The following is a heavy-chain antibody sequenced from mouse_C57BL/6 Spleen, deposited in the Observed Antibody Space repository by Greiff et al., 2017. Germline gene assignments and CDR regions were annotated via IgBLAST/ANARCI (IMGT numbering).Heavy chain of an antibody. Sequence: QVQLQQPGAELVKPGASVKLSCKASSYTFTSYWMQWVKQRPGQGLEWIGEIDPSDSYTNYNQKFKGKATLTVDTSSSTAYMQLSSLTSEDSAVYYCARSGSSHYYAMDYWGQGTSVTVSS. D-gene: IGHD1-1*01. J-gene: IGHJ4*01. CDR3: ARSGSSHYYAMDY. CDR2: IDPSDSYT. V-gene: IGHV1-50*01. CDR1: SYTFTSYW.